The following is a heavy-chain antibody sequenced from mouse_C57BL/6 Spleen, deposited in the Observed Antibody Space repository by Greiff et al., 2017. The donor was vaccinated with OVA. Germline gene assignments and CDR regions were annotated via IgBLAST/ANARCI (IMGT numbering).Heavy chain of an antibody. CDR2: INPSNGGT. CDR3: ARGDYGYPWFAY. J-gene: IGHJ3*01. CDR1: GYTFTSYW. V-gene: IGHV1-53*01. D-gene: IGHD2-2*01. Sequence: QVQLQQPGTELVKPGASVKLSCKASGYTFTSYWMHWVKQRPGQGLEWIGNINPSNGGTNYNEKFKSKATLTVDKSSSQAYMQLSSLTSEDSAVYYCARGDYGYPWFAYWGQGTLVTVSA.